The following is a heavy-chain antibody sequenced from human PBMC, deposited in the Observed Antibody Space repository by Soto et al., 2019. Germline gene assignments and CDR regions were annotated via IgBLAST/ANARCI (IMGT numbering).Heavy chain of an antibody. CDR1: GFTFSDSY. CDR2: ITFSGNTV. D-gene: IGHD3-10*01. J-gene: IGHJ6*02. Sequence: GGSLRLSCAASGFTFSDSYMSWIRQAPGKWLEWISYITFSGNTVYYADSLKGRFSISRDNAKNSLYLQLDRLRAEATPMYSFARVIWREKNGRGFCCRTXTVAVSS. V-gene: IGHV3-11*01. CDR3: ARVIWREKNGRGF.